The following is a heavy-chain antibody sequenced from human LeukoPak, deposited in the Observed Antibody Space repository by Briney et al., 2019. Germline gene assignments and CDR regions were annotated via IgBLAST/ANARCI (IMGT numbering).Heavy chain of an antibody. D-gene: IGHD4-17*01. V-gene: IGHV3-30*02. CDR2: IRYDGSNK. Sequence: PGGSLRLSCAASGFTFSSYGMHWVRQAPGKGLEWVAFIRYDGSNKYYADSVKGRFTISRDNSKNTLYLQMSSLRAEDTAVYYCARVRRRRPGPDYWGQGTLVTVSS. J-gene: IGHJ4*02. CDR3: ARVRRRRPGPDY. CDR1: GFTFSSYG.